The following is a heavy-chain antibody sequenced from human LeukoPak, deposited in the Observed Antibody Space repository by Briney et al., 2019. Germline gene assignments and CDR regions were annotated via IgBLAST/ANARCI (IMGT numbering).Heavy chain of an antibody. CDR3: ARVAGSGWSGADY. D-gene: IGHD6-19*01. Sequence: GGSLRLSCAASGFTFDDYAMHWVRQAPGRGLEWVSGISWNSGSIGYADSVKGRFTISRDNAKNSLYLQMNSLRAEDTAVYYCARVAGSGWSGADYWGQGTLVTVSS. V-gene: IGHV3-9*01. CDR2: ISWNSGSI. CDR1: GFTFDDYA. J-gene: IGHJ4*02.